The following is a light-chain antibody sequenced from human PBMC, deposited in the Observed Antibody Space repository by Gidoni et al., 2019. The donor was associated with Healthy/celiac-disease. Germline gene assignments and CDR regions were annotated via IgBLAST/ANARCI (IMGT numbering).Light chain of an antibody. Sequence: QSVLTQPPSASGTPGQRVPIPCSGSSSNIGSNTVNWYQQLPGTAPKLLIYSNNQRPSGVPDRFSGSKSCTSASLAISGLQSEDEADYYCAAWDDSLNGPVFGGGTKLTVL. V-gene: IGLV1-44*01. J-gene: IGLJ2*01. CDR1: SSNIGSNT. CDR3: AAWDDSLNGPV. CDR2: SNN.